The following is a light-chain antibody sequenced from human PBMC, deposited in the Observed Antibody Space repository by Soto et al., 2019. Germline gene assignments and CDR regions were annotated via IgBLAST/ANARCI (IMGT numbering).Light chain of an antibody. V-gene: IGKV3-11*01. Sequence: EIVLTQSPATLSLSPGERATLSCRASQSVSSYLAWYQQKPGQVPRLLISDASNRATGIPPRFSGSGSGTDFTLTISSLEPEDFAVYYCQQRSDWPPMYTFGQGTKLEIK. CDR1: QSVSSY. CDR3: QQRSDWPPMYT. J-gene: IGKJ2*01. CDR2: DAS.